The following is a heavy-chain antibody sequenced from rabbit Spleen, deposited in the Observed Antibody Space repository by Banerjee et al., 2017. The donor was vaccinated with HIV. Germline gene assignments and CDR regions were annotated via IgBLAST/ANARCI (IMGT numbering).Heavy chain of an antibody. D-gene: IGHD1-1*01. J-gene: IGHJ4*01. Sequence: QEQLEESGGDLVKPEGSLTLTCTASGFTISSSYWICWVRQAPGKGLVWIGCMNTYTTKTVYASWAKGRFTISKTSSTTVTLQMTSLTAADTATYFCARDLPGIIGWNFNLWGQGTLVTVS. CDR2: MNTYTTKT. CDR1: GFTISSSYW. CDR3: ARDLPGIIGWNFNL. V-gene: IGHV1S45*01.